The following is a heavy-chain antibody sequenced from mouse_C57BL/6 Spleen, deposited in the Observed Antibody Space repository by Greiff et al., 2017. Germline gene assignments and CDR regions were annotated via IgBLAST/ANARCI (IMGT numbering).Heavy chain of an antibody. CDR1: GYAFSSSW. CDR3: ARGGYDYDVSYFDD. V-gene: IGHV1-82*01. Sequence: VMLVESGPELVKPGASVKISCKASGYAFSSSWMNWVKQRPGKGLEWIGRIYPGDGDTNYNGKFKGKATLTADKSSSTAYMQLSSLTSEDSAVYFCARGGYDYDVSYFDDWGQGTTLTVSS. CDR2: IYPGDGDT. J-gene: IGHJ2*01. D-gene: IGHD2-4*01.